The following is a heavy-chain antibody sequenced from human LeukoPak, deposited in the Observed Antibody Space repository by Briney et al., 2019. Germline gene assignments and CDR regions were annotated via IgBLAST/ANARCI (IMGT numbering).Heavy chain of an antibody. CDR3: ARALDYYDSSGYYSYYYYMDV. Sequence: NPSETLSLTCTVSGYSISSGYYWGWIRQPPGKGLEWIGSIYHSGSTYYNPSLKSRVTILVDTSKNQFSLKLSSVTAADTAVYYCARALDYYDSSGYYSYYYYMDVWGKGTTVTVSS. J-gene: IGHJ6*03. CDR2: IYHSGST. CDR1: GYSISSGYY. V-gene: IGHV4-38-2*02. D-gene: IGHD3-22*01.